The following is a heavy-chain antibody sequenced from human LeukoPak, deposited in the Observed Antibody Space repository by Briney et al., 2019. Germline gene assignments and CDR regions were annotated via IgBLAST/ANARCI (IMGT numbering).Heavy chain of an antibody. CDR1: GGSISSGSYY. V-gene: IGHV4-61*02. CDR2: IYTSGST. CDR3: AREPPPRAPTDAFDI. J-gene: IGHJ3*02. Sequence: SQTLSLTCTVSGGSISSGSYYWSWIRQPAGKGLEWIGRIYTSGSTNYNPSLKSRVTISVDTSKNQFSLKLSSVTAADTAVYYCAREPPPRAPTDAFDIWGQGTMVTVSS.